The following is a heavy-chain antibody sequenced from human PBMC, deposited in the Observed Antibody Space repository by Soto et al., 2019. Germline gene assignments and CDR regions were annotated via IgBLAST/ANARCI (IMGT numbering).Heavy chain of an antibody. D-gene: IGHD3-16*01. CDR3: AKGPMITFGGVIVH. J-gene: IGHJ5*02. CDR1: GLTFSSYA. CDR2: ISGSGGST. V-gene: IGHV3-23*01. Sequence: EVQLLESGGGLVQPGGSLRLSCAASGLTFSSYAMSWVRQAPGKGLELVSAISGSGGSTYYADSVKGRFTISRDNSKNKLYLQMHSLRAEDTAVYYCAKGPMITFGGVIVHWGQGTLVTVSS.